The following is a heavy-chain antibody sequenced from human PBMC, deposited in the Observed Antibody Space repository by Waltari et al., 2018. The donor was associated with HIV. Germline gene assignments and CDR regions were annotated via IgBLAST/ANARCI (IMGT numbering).Heavy chain of an antibody. Sequence: EVQLVESGGGFVQPGGSLRLSCAASGFTFSRYWMHWVRQAPGKGLVWVAPINSDGTSTSYADSVKGRFNSSRDESKNTLYLKMNSLRVEDTAVYYCVREHSSGWYWAVDYWGQATLVTVSS. D-gene: IGHD6-19*01. CDR1: GFTFSRYW. CDR3: VREHSSGWYWAVDY. CDR2: INSDGTST. V-gene: IGHV3-74*01. J-gene: IGHJ4*02.